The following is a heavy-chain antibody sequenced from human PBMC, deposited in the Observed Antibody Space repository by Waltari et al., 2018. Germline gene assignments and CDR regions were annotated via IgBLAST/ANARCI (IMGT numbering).Heavy chain of an antibody. CDR1: GFTFSSAA. CDR2: ISYDGNNK. J-gene: IGHJ4*02. V-gene: IGHV3-30-3*01. Sequence: QVQLVESGGGVVQPGRSLRLSCSASGFTFSSAAIHGVRHAPGKGLEWVAVISYDGNNKYYADSVKGRFTISRDNSKNTLYLQMNSLRAEDTAVYYCARSMNIVTSIDYWGQGTLVTVSS. D-gene: IGHD4-4*01. CDR3: ARSMNIVTSIDY.